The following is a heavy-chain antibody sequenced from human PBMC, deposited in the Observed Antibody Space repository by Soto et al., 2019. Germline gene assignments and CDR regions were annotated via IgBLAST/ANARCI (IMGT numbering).Heavy chain of an antibody. J-gene: IGHJ6*03. V-gene: IGHV4-59*01. D-gene: IGHD1-1*01. CDR2: IYYSGST. CDR1: GGSISSYY. CDR3: AAAVPNDSVHNYYPMDV. Sequence: SETLSLTCTVSGGSISSYYWGWIRQPPGKGLEWIGYIYYSGSTNYNPSLKSRVTISVDTSKNQLSLKLTSVTAADTAVYYCAAAVPNDSVHNYYPMDVWGRGTTVTVSS.